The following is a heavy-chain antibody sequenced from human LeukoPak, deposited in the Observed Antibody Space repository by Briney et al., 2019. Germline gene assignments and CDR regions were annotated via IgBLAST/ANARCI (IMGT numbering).Heavy chain of an antibody. CDR2: IYYSGST. D-gene: IGHD5-18*01. CDR1: GGSISSGGYY. V-gene: IGHV4-31*03. J-gene: IGHJ3*02. Sequence: SETLSLTCTVSGGSISSGGYYWSWIRQHPGKGLEWIGYIYYSGSTYYNPSLKSRVTISVDTSKNQFSLKLSSVTAADTAVYYCAREYDGPVRLWRHGAFDIWAKGQWSPSLQ. CDR3: AREYDGPVRLWRHGAFDI.